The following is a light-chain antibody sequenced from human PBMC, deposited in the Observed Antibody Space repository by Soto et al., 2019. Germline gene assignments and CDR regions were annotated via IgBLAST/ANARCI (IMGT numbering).Light chain of an antibody. CDR1: QSVSSSY. Sequence: IVLTQAPGTLALSPGERATLSCRASQSVSSSYLAWYQQKPGQAPRLLIYGASSRATGIPDRFSGSGSGTDFTLTISRLEPEDFAAYYCQQYGSSPLTLGGGPKVDIK. CDR3: QQYGSSPLT. V-gene: IGKV3-20*01. J-gene: IGKJ4*01. CDR2: GAS.